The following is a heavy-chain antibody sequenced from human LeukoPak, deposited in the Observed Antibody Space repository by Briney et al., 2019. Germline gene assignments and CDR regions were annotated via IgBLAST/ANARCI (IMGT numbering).Heavy chain of an antibody. CDR3: ATSLYIGSRTFDY. CDR1: GFSFSNYD. V-gene: IGHV3-30*03. D-gene: IGHD1-26*01. CDR2: MSSDVSHK. J-gene: IGHJ4*02. Sequence: GGSLRLSCAASGFSFSNYDMYWVRQAPGKGLEWVAVMSSDVSHKYYADSVKGRFTISRDNSKNTLYLQMNSLITEDTAVYYCATSLYIGSRTFDYWGQGTLVTVSS.